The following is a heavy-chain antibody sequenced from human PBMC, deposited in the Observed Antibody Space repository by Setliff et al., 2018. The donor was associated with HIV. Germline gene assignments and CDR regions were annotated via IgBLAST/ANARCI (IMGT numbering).Heavy chain of an antibody. CDR1: GFTFSNYG. CDR3: AKLGGSGSYSNAFDY. D-gene: IGHD3-10*01. Sequence: GGSLRLSCATSGFTFSNYGMSWVRQAPGKGLEWVSTISGRDGRTYYADSVKGRFTISRDNSRNTLYLQMNSLRAEDTAVYFCAKLGGSGSYSNAFDYWGQGTLVTVSS. CDR2: ISGRDGRT. V-gene: IGHV3-23*01. J-gene: IGHJ4*02.